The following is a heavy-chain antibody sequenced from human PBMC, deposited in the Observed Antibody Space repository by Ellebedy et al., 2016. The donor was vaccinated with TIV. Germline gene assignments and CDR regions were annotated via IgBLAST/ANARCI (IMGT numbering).Heavy chain of an antibody. CDR1: GYTFTSYA. CDR3: ARDRYIKRIAWFDP. J-gene: IGHJ5*02. CDR2: IGTYEGNT. V-gene: IGHV1-18*01. Sequence: AASVKVSCKASGYTFTSYAMHWVRQAPGQGPEWSAWIGTYEGNTNYAQKLQGRVTMTTDTSTSTAYMELRSLRSDDTAVYYCARDRYIKRIAWFDPWGQGSLVILSS. D-gene: IGHD2-2*02.